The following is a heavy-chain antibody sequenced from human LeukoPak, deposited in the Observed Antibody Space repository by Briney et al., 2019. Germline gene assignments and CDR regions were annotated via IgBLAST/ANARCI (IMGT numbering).Heavy chain of an antibody. Sequence: SGTLSLTCAVYGGSFSGYYWSWIRQPPGKGLEWIGEINDSGGTNYNPSLKSRVTISVDTSKNQFSLKLSSVTAADTAVYYCARSSYFNVGGMDVWGQGTTGTVS. J-gene: IGHJ6*02. CDR3: ARSSYFNVGGMDV. CDR1: GGSFSGYY. CDR2: INDSGGT. D-gene: IGHD2/OR15-2a*01. V-gene: IGHV4-34*01.